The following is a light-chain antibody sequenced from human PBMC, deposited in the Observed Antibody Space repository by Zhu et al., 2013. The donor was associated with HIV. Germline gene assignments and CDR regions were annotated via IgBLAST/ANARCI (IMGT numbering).Light chain of an antibody. Sequence: DIQMTQSPSLLSASVEDTVKITCRASQGINTHLAWYQQTPGKAPTLLVYAASTTQSGVPSRFSGSGSGTEFSLTISSLQPEDFATYYCQQFNSYPFTFGPGTKVDIE. V-gene: IGKV1-9*01. J-gene: IGKJ3*01. CDR1: QGINTH. CDR3: QQFNSYPFT. CDR2: AAS.